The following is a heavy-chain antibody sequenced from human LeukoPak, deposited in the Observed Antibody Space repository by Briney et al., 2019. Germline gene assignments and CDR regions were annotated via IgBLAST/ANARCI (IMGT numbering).Heavy chain of an antibody. V-gene: IGHV4-59*01. D-gene: IGHD6-13*01. CDR3: ARLEGAAAGTFFDY. CDR2: IYYSGST. J-gene: IGHJ4*02. CDR1: GGSISSYY. Sequence: SETLSLTCTVSGGSISSYYWSWIRQPPGKGLEWIGYIYYSGSTNYNPSLKSRVTISVDTSKNQFSLKLSSVTAADTAVYYCARLEGAAAGTFFDYWGQGTLVTVSS.